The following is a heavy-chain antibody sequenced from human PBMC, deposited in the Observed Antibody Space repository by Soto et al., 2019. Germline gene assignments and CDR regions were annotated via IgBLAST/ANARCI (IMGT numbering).Heavy chain of an antibody. CDR3: ARDHLILPAHDFFYGSDV. Sequence: GGSLRLSCEVSGFTFSMYSMSWVRQSPGKGLEWVAKIPQDGVDGHYADSVKGRFIISRDNGKNSLHLQLNNLRAEDTAVYYCARDHLILPAHDFFYGSDVWGRGAKVTVSS. V-gene: IGHV3-7*03. J-gene: IGHJ6*02. CDR1: GFTFSMYS. D-gene: IGHD2-21*02. CDR2: IPQDGVDG.